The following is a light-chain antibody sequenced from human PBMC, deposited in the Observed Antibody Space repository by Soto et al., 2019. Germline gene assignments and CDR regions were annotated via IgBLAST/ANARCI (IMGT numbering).Light chain of an antibody. V-gene: IGKV3-11*01. CDR1: KCINTI. Sequence: EMVLTQSPATLSSYPGDRVNLXFMASKCINTILGWYQHTPGQAPILLIYQSSSGAGGIPARFSASGSGTDFTLTISDVQPEDFAIYYCQQRRRWPRTFGQGTKVDIK. J-gene: IGKJ1*01. CDR2: QSS. CDR3: QQRRRWPRT.